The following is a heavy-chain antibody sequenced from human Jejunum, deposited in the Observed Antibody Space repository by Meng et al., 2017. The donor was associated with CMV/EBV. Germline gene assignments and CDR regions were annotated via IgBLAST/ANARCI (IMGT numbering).Heavy chain of an antibody. J-gene: IGHJ4*02. D-gene: IGHD6-19*01. V-gene: IGHV3-74*01. CDR2: INTDGRNT. Sequence: EVALGGSGGGLVEPGGSLRLACAASGFTFSSDWMHWVRQAPGKGLEWVSRINTDGRNTNYADSVKGRFTISRDNAKNTLYLQMNSLRVEDTAVYYCARDYYSSGTHWGQGTLVTVSS. CDR1: GFTFSSDW. CDR3: ARDYYSSGTH.